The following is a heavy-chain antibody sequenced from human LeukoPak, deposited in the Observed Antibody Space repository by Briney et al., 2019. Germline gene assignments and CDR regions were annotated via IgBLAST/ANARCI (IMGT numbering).Heavy chain of an antibody. D-gene: IGHD3-22*01. Sequence: SETLSLTCTVSGGSISSYYWSWIRQPPGKGLEWIGYIYYSGSTNYNPSLKSRVTISVDTSKNQFSLKLSSVTAADTAVYYCARARYSDSSVLTRKRSYYFDYWGQGTLVTVSS. CDR1: GGSISSYY. CDR3: ARARYSDSSVLTRKRSYYFDY. CDR2: IYYSGST. J-gene: IGHJ4*02. V-gene: IGHV4-59*12.